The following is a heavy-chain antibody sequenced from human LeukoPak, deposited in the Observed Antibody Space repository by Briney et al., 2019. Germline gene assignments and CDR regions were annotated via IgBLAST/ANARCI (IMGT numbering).Heavy chain of an antibody. CDR2: ISGSGGST. Sequence: GGSLRLSCAASGFTFSSYAMSWVRQAPGKALEWVSAISGSGGSTYYADSVKGRFTISRDNSKNTLYLQMNSLRAEDTAVYYCAKAYYYYDSSGYQGVDYWGQGTLVTVSS. V-gene: IGHV3-23*01. J-gene: IGHJ4*02. CDR3: AKAYYYYDSSGYQGVDY. CDR1: GFTFSSYA. D-gene: IGHD3-22*01.